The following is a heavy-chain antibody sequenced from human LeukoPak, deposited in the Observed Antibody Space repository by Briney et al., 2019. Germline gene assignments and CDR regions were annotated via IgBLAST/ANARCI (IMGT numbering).Heavy chain of an antibody. Sequence: PGGSLRLSCAASGFSFSSYGMHWVRQAPGKGLEWVAVISYDGSNKYYADSVKGRFTISRDNSKNTLYLQMNSLRAEDTAVYYCAKDARYFPLDYWGQGTLVTVSS. V-gene: IGHV3-30*18. D-gene: IGHD3-9*01. CDR3: AKDARYFPLDY. CDR1: GFSFSSYG. J-gene: IGHJ4*02. CDR2: ISYDGSNK.